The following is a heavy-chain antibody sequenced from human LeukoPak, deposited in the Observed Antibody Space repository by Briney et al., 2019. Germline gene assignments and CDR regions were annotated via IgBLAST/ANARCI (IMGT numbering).Heavy chain of an antibody. CDR2: IYPGDSDT. J-gene: IGHJ4*02. D-gene: IGHD3-9*01. Sequence: GESLKISCKGSGYSFTSYWIGWVRQMPGKGLEWMGIIYPGDSDTRYSPSFQGQVTISADKSISTAYLQWSSLTASDTAMYYSARPDVLRYFDWLFPNLRFDYWGQGTLVTVSS. V-gene: IGHV5-51*01. CDR3: ARPDVLRYFDWLFPNLRFDY. CDR1: GYSFTSYW.